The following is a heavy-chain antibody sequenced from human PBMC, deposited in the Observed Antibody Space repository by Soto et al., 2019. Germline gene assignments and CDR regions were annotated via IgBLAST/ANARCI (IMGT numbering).Heavy chain of an antibody. CDR1: GFTVSSNY. CDR2: IYSGGST. J-gene: IGHJ4*02. V-gene: IGHV3-53*01. Sequence: GGSLRLSCAASGFTVSSNYMSWVRQAPGKGLEWVSVIYSGGSTYYAGSVKGRFTISRDNSKNTLYLQMNSLRAEDTAVYYCASDATYDYVWGALNYWGQGTLVTVSS. CDR3: ASDATYDYVWGALNY. D-gene: IGHD3-16*01.